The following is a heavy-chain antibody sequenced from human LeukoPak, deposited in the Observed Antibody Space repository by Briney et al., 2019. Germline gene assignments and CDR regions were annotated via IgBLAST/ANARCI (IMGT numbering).Heavy chain of an antibody. D-gene: IGHD3/OR15-3a*01. V-gene: IGHV3-23*01. CDR1: GFTFSSYG. Sequence: PGGSLRLSCAASGFTFSSYGMSWVRQAPGKGLEWVSTIGSSNSDTYYTDSVKGRFTVSRDTSKNTLFLQMNSLKSEDTAVYYCTAGTGRSDFDYWGQGTLVTVSS. CDR3: TAGTGRSDFDY. J-gene: IGHJ4*02. CDR2: IGSSNSDT.